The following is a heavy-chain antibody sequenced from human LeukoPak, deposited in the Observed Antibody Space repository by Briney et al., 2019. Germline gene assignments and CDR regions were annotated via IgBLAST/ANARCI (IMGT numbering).Heavy chain of an antibody. D-gene: IGHD5-18*01. CDR1: GYSISSGYY. CDR3: AKSRGYNYGSWDQYFDY. Sequence: PSETLSLTCTVSGYSISSGYYWGWIRQPPGKGLEWIGNIYHSGSTYYNPSLKSRVTISVDTSKNQFSLKLSSVTAADTAVYYCAKSRGYNYGSWDQYFDYWGQGTLVTVSS. CDR2: IYHSGST. V-gene: IGHV4-38-2*02. J-gene: IGHJ4*02.